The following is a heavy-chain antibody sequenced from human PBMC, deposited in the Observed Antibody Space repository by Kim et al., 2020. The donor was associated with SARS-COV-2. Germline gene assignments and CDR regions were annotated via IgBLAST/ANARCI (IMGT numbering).Heavy chain of an antibody. CDR1: GFTFGDYA. D-gene: IGHD2-2*01. CDR2: ISWNSGSI. CDR3: AKDALGYCSSTSCYNWFDP. J-gene: IGHJ5*02. Sequence: GGSLRLSCAASGFTFGDYAMHWVRQAPGKGLEWVSGISWNSGSIGYADSVKGRFTISRDNAKNSLYLQMNSLRAEDTALYYCAKDALGYCSSTSCYNWFDPWGQGTLVTVSS. V-gene: IGHV3-9*01.